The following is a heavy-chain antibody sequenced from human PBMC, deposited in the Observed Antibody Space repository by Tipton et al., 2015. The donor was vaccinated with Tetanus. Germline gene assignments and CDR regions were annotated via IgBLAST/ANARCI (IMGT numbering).Heavy chain of an antibody. CDR3: ATVGLVTASVKY. J-gene: IGHJ4*01. CDR2: INSLGST. D-gene: IGHD2-21*02. CDR1: GASLSSGDYF. Sequence: TLSLTCSVSGASLSSGDYFWSWLRQSPGGGLEWIGYINSLGSTWYNPSLKSRVTISLDRSKNQFSLKLTSVTAADTAVYYCATVGLVTASVKYWGQGTLVTVSS. V-gene: IGHV4-30-4*01.